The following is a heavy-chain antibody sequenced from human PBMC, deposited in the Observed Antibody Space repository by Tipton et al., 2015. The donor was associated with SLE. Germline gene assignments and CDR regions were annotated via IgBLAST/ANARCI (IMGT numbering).Heavy chain of an antibody. CDR1: GGSFSGYY. CDR3: ARSRGARSSLVNWFDP. V-gene: IGHV4-34*01. CDR2: INHSGST. J-gene: IGHJ5*02. Sequence: TLSLTCAVYGGSFSGYYWSWVRQPPGKGLEWIGEINHSGSTNYNPSLKSRVTISVDTSKNQFSLKLNSVTAADTAVYYCARSRGARSSLVNWFDPWGQGTLVTVSS. D-gene: IGHD6-6*01.